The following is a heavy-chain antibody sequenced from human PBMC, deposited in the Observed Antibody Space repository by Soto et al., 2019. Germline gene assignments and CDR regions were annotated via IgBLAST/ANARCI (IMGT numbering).Heavy chain of an antibody. J-gene: IGHJ6*02. V-gene: IGHV1-69*12. CDR2: IIPVFGTA. D-gene: IGHD4-17*01. Sequence: QVQLVQSGAEVKKPGSSVRVSCKASVGTLRNYGISWVRQAPGQGLEWMGGIIPVFGTANYAKKFQGRVTITADESTSTVYMDVTSLRSEDTAVYYCSRGDATKIVVTTYYGMDVWGQGTTVTVSS. CDR1: VGTLRNYG. CDR3: SRGDATKIVVTTYYGMDV.